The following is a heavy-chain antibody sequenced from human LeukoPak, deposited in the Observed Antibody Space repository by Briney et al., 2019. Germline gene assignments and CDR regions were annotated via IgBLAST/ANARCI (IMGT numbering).Heavy chain of an antibody. CDR1: GGSISSYY. D-gene: IGHD4-17*01. J-gene: IGHJ4*02. CDR3: ASHDYGDYGFFDY. CDR2: IYYSGST. Sequence: PSETLSLTCTVSGGSISSYYWSWIRQPPGKGLEWIGYIYYSGSTNYNPSLKSRVTISVDTSKNQFSLKLSSVTAADTAVYYCASHDYGDYGFFDYWGQGTLVTVSS. V-gene: IGHV4-59*01.